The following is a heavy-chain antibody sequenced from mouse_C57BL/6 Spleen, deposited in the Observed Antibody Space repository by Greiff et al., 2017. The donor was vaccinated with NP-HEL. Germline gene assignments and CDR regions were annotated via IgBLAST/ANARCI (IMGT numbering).Heavy chain of an antibody. Sequence: EVKVEESGGGLVKPGGSLKLSCAASGFTFSDYGMHWVRQAPEKGLEWVAYISSGSSTIYYADTVKGRFTISRDNAKNTLFLQMTSLRSEDTAMYYCARPNYYGSSYDAMDYWGQGTSVTVSS. CDR3: ARPNYYGSSYDAMDY. V-gene: IGHV5-17*01. CDR1: GFTFSDYG. J-gene: IGHJ4*01. CDR2: ISSGSSTI. D-gene: IGHD1-1*01.